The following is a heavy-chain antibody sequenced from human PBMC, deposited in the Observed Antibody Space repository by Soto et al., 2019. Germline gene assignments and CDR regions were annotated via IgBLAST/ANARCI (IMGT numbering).Heavy chain of an antibody. CDR1: GYSFNNYW. Sequence: PGESLKISCKGSGYSFNNYWIAWVRQMPGKGLEWMGVIYPGDSDTRYSPSFQGQVSISADKSITTAYLQWRSLKASDTGMYYCTRILEVAGINTFVYWGQGTLVTVSS. D-gene: IGHD6-19*01. CDR2: IYPGDSDT. V-gene: IGHV5-51*01. CDR3: TRILEVAGINTFVY. J-gene: IGHJ4*01.